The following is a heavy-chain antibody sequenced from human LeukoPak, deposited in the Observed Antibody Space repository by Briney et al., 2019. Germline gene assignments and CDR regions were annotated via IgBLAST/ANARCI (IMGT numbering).Heavy chain of an antibody. V-gene: IGHV3-7*01. J-gene: IGHJ4*02. CDR2: IKQDGSEK. D-gene: IGHD1-26*01. CDR3: ARDEKRGIVGADFDY. CDR1: GFTFRGYW. Sequence: GGSLRPSCAASGFTFRGYWMSWVRQAPGKGLEWVANIKQDGSEKYYVDSVKGRFTISRDNAKNSLYLQMNSLRAEDTAVYYCARDEKRGIVGADFDYWGQGTLVTVSS.